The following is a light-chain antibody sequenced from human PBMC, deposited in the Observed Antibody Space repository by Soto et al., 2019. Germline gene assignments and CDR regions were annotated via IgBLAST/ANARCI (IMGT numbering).Light chain of an antibody. J-gene: IGKJ3*01. CDR3: QKCDYLPI. CDR2: DAS. V-gene: IGKV1-33*01. CDR1: HAITSY. Sequence: DIQMTQSPSSLSASVGDRVTITCQARHAITSYLNWYQHKPGKAPKLLIYDASILEAGVPSRFSGSGSGTDFTFTISSLQPEDVATYYCQKCDYLPIFGHGTPVDFK.